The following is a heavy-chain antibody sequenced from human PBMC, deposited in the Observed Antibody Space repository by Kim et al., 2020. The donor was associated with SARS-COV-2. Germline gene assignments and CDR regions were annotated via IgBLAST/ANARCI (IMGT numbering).Heavy chain of an antibody. D-gene: IGHD3-9*01. Sequence: GGSLRLSCAVSGFTFSNYAMSWVRQAPGKGLEWVSAISGSGGGTYYAASVKGRFTISRDNSKNTLYLQMNSLRAEDTAVYYCEGSRYFDWLFDYWGQGILVTVSS. J-gene: IGHJ4*02. CDR1: GFTFSNYA. V-gene: IGHV3-23*01. CDR2: ISGSGGGT. CDR3: EGSRYFDWLFDY.